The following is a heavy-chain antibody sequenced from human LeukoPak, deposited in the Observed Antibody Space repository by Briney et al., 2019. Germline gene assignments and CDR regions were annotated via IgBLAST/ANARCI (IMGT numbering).Heavy chain of an antibody. V-gene: IGHV3-33*01. CDR2: IWYDGGNK. CDR1: GFTFSNYG. J-gene: IGHJ4*02. D-gene: IGHD6-19*01. Sequence: GGSLRLSCAASGFTFSNYGMHWVRQAPGKGLEWVAIIWYDGGNKYYADSVKGRFTISRDNSKNTLYLQMNSLRAEDTAVYYCARGQLTGYSSGWYGYWGQGTLVTVSS. CDR3: ARGQLTGYSSGWYGY.